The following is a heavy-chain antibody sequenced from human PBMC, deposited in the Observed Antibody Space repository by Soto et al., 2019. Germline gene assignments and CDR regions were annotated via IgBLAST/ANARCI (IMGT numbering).Heavy chain of an antibody. CDR2: INHSGST. D-gene: IGHD3-10*01. J-gene: IGHJ6*02. V-gene: IGHV4-34*01. Sequence: KTSETLSLTCAVYGGSFSGYYWSWTRQPPGKGLEWIGEINHSGSTNYNPSLKSRVTISVDTSKNQFSLKLSSVTAADTAVYYCARGITMVRGKYYYGMDVWGQGTTVTVSS. CDR1: GGSFSGYY. CDR3: ARGITMVRGKYYYGMDV.